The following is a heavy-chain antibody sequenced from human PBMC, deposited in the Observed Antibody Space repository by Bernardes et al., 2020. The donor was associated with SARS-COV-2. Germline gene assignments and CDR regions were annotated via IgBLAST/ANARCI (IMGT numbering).Heavy chain of an antibody. CDR2: INEHGSYR. D-gene: IGHD3-10*01. Sequence: GSLRLSCAASGFTFSTYWMHWVRQVPGKGLVWVARINEHGSYRDYADSVEGRFTISRDNAKNTLYLQMNSLRAEDTAVYYCGRDLSGMADYWGPGTLVTVSS. CDR1: GFTFSTYW. CDR3: GRDLSGMADY. V-gene: IGHV3-74*01. J-gene: IGHJ4*02.